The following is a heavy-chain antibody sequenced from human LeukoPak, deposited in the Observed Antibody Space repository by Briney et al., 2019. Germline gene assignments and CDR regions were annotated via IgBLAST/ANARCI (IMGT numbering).Heavy chain of an antibody. D-gene: IGHD3-10*01. J-gene: IGHJ4*02. CDR3: AKDAGDYYGSGSRVY. V-gene: IGHV3-23*01. CDR2: ISGSGGST. CDR1: GLTFSSYA. Sequence: GGSLRLSCAASGLTFSSYAMSWVRQAPGKGLEWVSAISGSGGSTYYADSVKGRFTISRDNSKNMLYLQMNSLRAEDTAVYYCAKDAGDYYGSGSRVYWGQGTLVTVSS.